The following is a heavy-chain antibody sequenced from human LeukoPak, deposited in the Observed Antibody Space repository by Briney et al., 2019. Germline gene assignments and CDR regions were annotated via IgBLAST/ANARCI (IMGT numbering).Heavy chain of an antibody. Sequence: SGTLSLTCAVSGGSISSSNWWSWVRQPPGKGLEWIGEIYHSGSTNYNPSLKSRVTISVDKSKNQFSLKLSSVTAADTAVYYCARTHQGAVAYYFDYWGQGTLVTVSS. CDR2: IYHSGST. CDR1: GGSISSSNW. J-gene: IGHJ4*02. CDR3: ARTHQGAVAYYFDY. V-gene: IGHV4-4*02. D-gene: IGHD6-19*01.